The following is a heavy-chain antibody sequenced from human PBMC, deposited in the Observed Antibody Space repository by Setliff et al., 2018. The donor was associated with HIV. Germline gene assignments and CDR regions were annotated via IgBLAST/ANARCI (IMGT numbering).Heavy chain of an antibody. CDR3: ATDRAVVGGTGSLDS. CDR1: GFTFSSYW. Sequence: GSLRLSCAASGFTFSSYWMSWVRQAPGKGLEWVSVISGSGDSTFYADSLKGRFTISRDNSKNTLYLQMNSLRAEDTAVYYCATDRAVVGGTGSLDSWGQGTLVTVSS. D-gene: IGHD1-26*01. J-gene: IGHJ4*02. CDR2: ISGSGDST. V-gene: IGHV3-23*01.